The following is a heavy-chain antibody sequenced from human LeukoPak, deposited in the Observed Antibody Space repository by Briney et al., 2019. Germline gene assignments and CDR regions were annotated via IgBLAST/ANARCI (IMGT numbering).Heavy chain of an antibody. D-gene: IGHD6-19*01. CDR1: GFTFSSYS. CDR2: NSGSGGST. CDR3: AKDTVGSGWYEGFDY. J-gene: IGHJ4*02. Sequence: GGSLRLSCAASGFTFSSYSMNWVRQAPGKGLEWVSANSGSGGSTYYVDSVRGRFTISRDNSKNTLYLQMNSLRAEDTAIYYCAKDTVGSGWYEGFDYWGQGTLVTVSS. V-gene: IGHV3-23*01.